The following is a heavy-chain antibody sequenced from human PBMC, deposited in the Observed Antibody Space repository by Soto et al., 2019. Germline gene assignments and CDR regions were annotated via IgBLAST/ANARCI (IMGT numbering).Heavy chain of an antibody. CDR3: ARGIGYSAQDY. CDR1: GFTFSSSW. Sequence: GGSLRLSCAASGFTFSSSWMHWVRQAPGKGLVWVTRISDDSSSTDYADSVKGRFTISRDNAKNTLYPQMDSLRAEDTAVYYCARGIGYSAQDYWGQGTLVTVSS. V-gene: IGHV3-74*01. D-gene: IGHD5-18*01. CDR2: ISDDSSST. J-gene: IGHJ4*02.